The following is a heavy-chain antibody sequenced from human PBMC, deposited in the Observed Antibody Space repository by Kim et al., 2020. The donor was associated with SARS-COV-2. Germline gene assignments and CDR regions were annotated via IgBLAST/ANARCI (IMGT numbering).Heavy chain of an antibody. CDR3: AKDRPKDYYDSSVGLNDY. V-gene: IGHV3-23*01. CDR1: GFTFSSYA. CDR2: ISGSGGST. Sequence: GGSLRLSCAASGFTFSSYAMSWVRQAPGKGLEWVSAISGSGGSTYYADSVKGRFTISRDNSKNTLYLQMNSLRAEDTAVYYCAKDRPKDYYDSSVGLNDYWGQGTLVTVSS. D-gene: IGHD3-22*01. J-gene: IGHJ4*02.